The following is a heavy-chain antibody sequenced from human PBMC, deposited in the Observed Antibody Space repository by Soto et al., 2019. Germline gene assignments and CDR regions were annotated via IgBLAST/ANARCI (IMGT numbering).Heavy chain of an antibody. D-gene: IGHD3-3*01. CDR2: ISSSSSTI. Sequence: GGSLRLSCAASGFTFSSYSMNWVRQAPGKGLEWVSYISSSSSTIYYADSVKGRFTISRDNAKNSLYLQMNSLRDEDTAVYYCARDPTRITILGVVIPQGYYYYRMDVWGQGTTVTVSS. J-gene: IGHJ6*02. CDR1: GFTFSSYS. V-gene: IGHV3-48*02. CDR3: ARDPTRITILGVVIPQGYYYYRMDV.